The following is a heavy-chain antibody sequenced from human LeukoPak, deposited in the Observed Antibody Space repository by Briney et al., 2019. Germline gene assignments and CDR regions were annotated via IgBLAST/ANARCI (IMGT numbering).Heavy chain of an antibody. CDR3: ARDAHWGLGWFDP. CDR2: IYYSGST. J-gene: IGHJ5*02. CDR1: GGSISGGDYY. Sequence: SQTLSLTCTVSGGSISGGDYYWSWIRQPPGKGLGWIGYIYYSGSTYYNPSLKSRVTISVDTSKNQFSLKLSSVTAADTAVYYCARDAHWGLGWFDPWGQGTLVTVSS. D-gene: IGHD7-27*01. V-gene: IGHV4-30-4*08.